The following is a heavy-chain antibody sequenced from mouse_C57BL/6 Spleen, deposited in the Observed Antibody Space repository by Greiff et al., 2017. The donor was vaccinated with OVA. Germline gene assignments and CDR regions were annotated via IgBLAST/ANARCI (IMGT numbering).Heavy chain of an antibody. V-gene: IGHV5-4*01. J-gene: IGHJ4*01. CDR3: ARDDYYGKAMDY. Sequence: DVKLVESGGGLVKPGGSLKLSCAASGFTFSSYAMSWVRQTPEKRLEWVATISDGGSYTYYPDNVKGRFTISRDNAKNNLYLQMSHLKSEDTAMYYCARDDYYGKAMDYWGQGTSVTVSS. CDR1: GFTFSSYA. D-gene: IGHD1-1*01. CDR2: ISDGGSYT.